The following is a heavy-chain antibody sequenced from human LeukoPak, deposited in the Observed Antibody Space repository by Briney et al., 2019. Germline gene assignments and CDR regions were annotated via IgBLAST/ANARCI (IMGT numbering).Heavy chain of an antibody. J-gene: IGHJ2*01. Sequence: GGSLRLSCAASGFTFDDYTMHWVRQAPGKGLEWVSLISWDGSSRYYADSVKGRFTISRDNRKNSLYLQMNSLRTEDTALYYCARDNEAWYFDLWGRGTPVTVSS. V-gene: IGHV3-43*01. CDR2: ISWDGSSR. CDR1: GFTFDDYT. CDR3: ARDNEAWYFDL.